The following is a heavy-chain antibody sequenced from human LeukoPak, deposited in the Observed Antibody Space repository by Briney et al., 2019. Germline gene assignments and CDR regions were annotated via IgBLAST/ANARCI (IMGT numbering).Heavy chain of an antibody. CDR3: ARLGSSGWYQDY. Sequence: SETLSLTCIVSDGSISSSSYYWGWIRQPPGKGLEWIGSVYYNGITYHNPSLKSRVTISVDTSKNQFSLKLSSVTAADTAVYYCARLGSSGWYQDYWGQGTLVTVSS. D-gene: IGHD6-19*01. CDR1: DGSISSSSYY. CDR2: VYYNGIT. V-gene: IGHV4-39*01. J-gene: IGHJ4*02.